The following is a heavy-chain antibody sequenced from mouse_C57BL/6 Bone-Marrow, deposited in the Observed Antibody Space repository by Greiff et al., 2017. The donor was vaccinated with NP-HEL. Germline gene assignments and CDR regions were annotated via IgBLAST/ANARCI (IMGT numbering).Heavy chain of an antibody. CDR1: GYAFSSSW. CDR3: AMFDTTIVATGYFAY. CDR2: IYPGDGDT. Sequence: VQLQQSGPELVKPGASVKISCKASGYAFSSSWMNWVKQRPGKGLEWIGRIYPGDGDTNYNGKFKGKATLTADKSSSTAYMQISSLTSGDSAVYFTAMFDTTIVATGYFAYWGQGTPLTVSS. V-gene: IGHV1-82*01. J-gene: IGHJ2*01. D-gene: IGHD1-1*01.